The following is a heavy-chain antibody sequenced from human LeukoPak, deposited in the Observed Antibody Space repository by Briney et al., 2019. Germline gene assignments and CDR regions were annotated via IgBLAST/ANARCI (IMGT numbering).Heavy chain of an antibody. CDR1: GFTVRNNY. CDR3: ARIWCDTSGYCVVDY. J-gene: IGHJ4*02. V-gene: IGHV3-66*01. CDR2: IYGGGST. Sequence: PGGSLRLSRAASGFTVRNNYMSWVRRAPGKGLECVSVIYGGGSTFYADSVKGRFTVSRDNAKNSLYLQMNSLRAEDTAVYYCARIWCDTSGYCVVDYWGQGTLVTVSS. D-gene: IGHD3-22*01.